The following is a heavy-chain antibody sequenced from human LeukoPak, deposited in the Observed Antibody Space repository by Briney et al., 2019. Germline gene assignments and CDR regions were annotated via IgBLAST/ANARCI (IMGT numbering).Heavy chain of an antibody. CDR3: ARVSGDGYNSGFDY. J-gene: IGHJ4*02. V-gene: IGHV1-18*01. CDR1: GYTFTSYG. Sequence: GASVTVSCKASGYTFTSYGISWVRQAPGQGLEWMGWISAYNGNTNYAQKLQGRVTMTTDTSTSTAYMELRSLRSDDTAVYYCARVSGDGYNSGFDYWGQGTLVTVSS. CDR2: ISAYNGNT. D-gene: IGHD5-24*01.